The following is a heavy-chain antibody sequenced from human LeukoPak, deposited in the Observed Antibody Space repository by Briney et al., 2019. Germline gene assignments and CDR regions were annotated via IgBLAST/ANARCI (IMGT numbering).Heavy chain of an antibody. CDR1: GYTFSNNW. CDR2: IYPGDSDT. J-gene: IGHJ4*02. Sequence: GESLKISCKGSGYTFSNNWIGWVRQMPGKGLEWMAMIYPGDSDTRYSPSFQGQVTISADKSISSAYLQWSSMRASDTAIYYCALHSALGGEWQLPHYWGQGTLDTVSS. V-gene: IGHV5-51*01. D-gene: IGHD3-16*01. CDR3: ALHSALGGEWQLPHY.